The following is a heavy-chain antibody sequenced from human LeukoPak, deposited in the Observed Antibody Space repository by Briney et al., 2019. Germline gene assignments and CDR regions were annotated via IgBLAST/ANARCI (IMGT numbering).Heavy chain of an antibody. V-gene: IGHV3-7*05. CDR2: IEQDGSEK. Sequence: PGGSLRLSCAASGFTFSNYWMGWVRQAPGKGLERVANIEQDGSEKYYVDSVKGRFTISRDNAKKSLYLQMNSLRAEDTAVYYCARDKSVGATPFDYWGQGTLVTVSS. CDR3: ARDKSVGATPFDY. J-gene: IGHJ4*02. CDR1: GFTFSNYW. D-gene: IGHD1-26*01.